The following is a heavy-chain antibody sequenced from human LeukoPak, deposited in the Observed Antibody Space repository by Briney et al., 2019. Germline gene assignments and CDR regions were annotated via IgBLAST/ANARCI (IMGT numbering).Heavy chain of an antibody. CDR1: GGSISSSSYY. CDR2: IYYSGST. D-gene: IGHD2-21*02. J-gene: IGHJ4*02. CDR3: ARRGVTRPFDY. Sequence: SETLSLTCTVSGGSISSSSYYWGWIRQPPGKGLEWIGSIYYSGSTYYNPSLKSRVTISVDTSKNQFSLKLSSVTAADTAVYYCARRGVTRPFDYWGQGSLVTVSS. V-gene: IGHV4-39*01.